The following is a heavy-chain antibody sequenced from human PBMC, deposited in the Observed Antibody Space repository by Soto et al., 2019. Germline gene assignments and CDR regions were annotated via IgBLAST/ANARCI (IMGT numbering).Heavy chain of an antibody. J-gene: IGHJ1*01. CDR3: AKEFGPTVTANRYFQH. Sequence: EVQLLESGGGLVQPGGSLRLSCAASGFTFSSYAMSWVRQAPGKGLEWVSGISGSGRRTYYADSVKGRFTLSSDNSKNTLHLQMTSLRAEDTAVYYCAKEFGPTVTANRYFQHWGQGTLVTVSS. V-gene: IGHV3-23*01. CDR1: GFTFSSYA. CDR2: ISGSGRRT. D-gene: IGHD4-17*01.